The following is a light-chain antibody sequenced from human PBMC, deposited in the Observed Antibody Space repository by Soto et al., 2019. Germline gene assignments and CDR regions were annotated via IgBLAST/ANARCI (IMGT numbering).Light chain of an antibody. CDR1: SSGIRDYNY. CDR2: EVG. CDR3: SSKSPDF. V-gene: IGLV2-14*01. J-gene: IGLJ1*01. Sequence: QSALTQPASVSGSPGQSITISCTGTSSGIRDYNYVSWYQQLPGNAPKLIMYEVGNRPSGISNRFSGSKSGNPASLTISGLQAEDEADYYCSSKSPDFFGTGTKLTVL.